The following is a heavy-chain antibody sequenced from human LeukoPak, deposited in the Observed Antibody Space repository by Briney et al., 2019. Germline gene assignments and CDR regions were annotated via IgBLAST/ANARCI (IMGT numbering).Heavy chain of an antibody. D-gene: IGHD6-13*01. V-gene: IGHV1-18*01. CDR1: GYTFTSYG. CDR2: ISAYNGNT. Sequence: ASVKVSCKASGYTFTSYGISWVRQAPGQGLEWMGWISAYNGNTNYAQKLQGRVTMTTDTSTSTAYMELRSLRSDDTAVYYCARNLGGESSSQLRLDYWGQGTLVTVSS. J-gene: IGHJ4*02. CDR3: ARNLGGESSSQLRLDY.